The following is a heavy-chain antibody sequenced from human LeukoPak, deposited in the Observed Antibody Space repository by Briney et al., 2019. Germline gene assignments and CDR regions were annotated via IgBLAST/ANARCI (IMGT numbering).Heavy chain of an antibody. CDR3: AKEGAYPIITYDS. V-gene: IGHV3-7*01. CDR2: IKQDGSEK. Sequence: GGSLRLSCAASGFTFSSYSMNWVRQAPGKGLEWVANIKQDGSEKYYVDSVKGRFTVSRDNAKNSLYLQMNSLRAEDTAVYYCAKEGAYPIITYDSWGQGTLVTVSS. CDR1: GFTFSSYS. J-gene: IGHJ5*01. D-gene: IGHD3-10*01.